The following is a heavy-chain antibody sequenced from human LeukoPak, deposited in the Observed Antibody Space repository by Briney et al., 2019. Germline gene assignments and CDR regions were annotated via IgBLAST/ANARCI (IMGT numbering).Heavy chain of an antibody. CDR1: GFMFSSSD. CDR3: AKDGSRSREVFPYYYGSGRLQYMDV. D-gene: IGHD3-10*01. V-gene: IGHV3-30*02. CDR2: IRYDGSYK. J-gene: IGHJ6*03. Sequence: GGSLRLSCVASGFMFSSSDMHWVRQAPGKGLEWVAFIRYDGSYKYYADSVKGRFTISRDNSKNTLYLQMNSLRNEDTALYYCAKDGSRSREVFPYYYGSGRLQYMDVWGKGTTVTISS.